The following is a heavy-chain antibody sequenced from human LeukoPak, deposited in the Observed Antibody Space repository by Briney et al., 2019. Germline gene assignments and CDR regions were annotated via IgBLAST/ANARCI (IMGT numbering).Heavy chain of an antibody. V-gene: IGHV3-53*01. J-gene: IGHJ3*02. CDR3: ARGGNGLNYYDSSDAFDI. CDR1: GFTVNSNY. Sequence: GGSLRLSCAASGFTVNSNYMSWVRQAPGKGLEWVSVIYSGGSTYYADSVKGRFTISRDNSKNTLYLQMNNLRAEDTAVYHRARGGNGLNYYDSSDAFDIWGQGTMVTVSS. D-gene: IGHD3-22*01. CDR2: IYSGGST.